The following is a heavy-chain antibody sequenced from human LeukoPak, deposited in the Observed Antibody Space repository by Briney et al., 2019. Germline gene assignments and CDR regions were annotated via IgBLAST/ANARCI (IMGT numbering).Heavy chain of an antibody. D-gene: IGHD3-10*01. CDR1: GFTFSSYA. J-gene: IGHJ6*02. CDR2: ISGSGGST. Sequence: GGSLRLSCAASGFTFSSYAMSWVRQAPGKGLEWVSAISGSGGSTYYADSVKGRFTISRDNSKNTLYLQMNSLRAEDTAVYYCAKDLAYYYGFYGMDVWGQGTTVTVSS. CDR3: AKDLAYYYGFYGMDV. V-gene: IGHV3-23*01.